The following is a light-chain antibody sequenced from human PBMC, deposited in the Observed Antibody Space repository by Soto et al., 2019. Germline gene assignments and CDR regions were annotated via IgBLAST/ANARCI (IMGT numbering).Light chain of an antibody. CDR3: DSWYVSLVV. J-gene: IGLJ2*01. CDR1: FSNIGTNN. Sequence: QSVLTQPPSASGTPGQRVTIACSGSFSNIGTNNVIWYQQLPGTAPKRHNYSNNQRPSGVPDRFSGSKSGTSSSLANSGLQSEAEAYYYCDSWYVSLVVFGGGTKLTVL. V-gene: IGLV1-44*01. CDR2: SNN.